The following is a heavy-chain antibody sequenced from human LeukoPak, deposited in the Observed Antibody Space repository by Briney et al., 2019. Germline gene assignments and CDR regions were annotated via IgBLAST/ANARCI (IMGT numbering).Heavy chain of an antibody. J-gene: IGHJ6*03. D-gene: IGHD2-2*01. Sequence: GGSLRLSCLASGFTFSSYSVNWVRQAPGKGLEWLSYISKSSTSIYYADSMKGRLTISRDNAKNSLFLQMNSLRVEDTAVYYCAKGWGPASHPFTDYYYMDVWGKGTTVTVSS. CDR1: GFTFSSYS. CDR3: AKGWGPASHPFTDYYYMDV. V-gene: IGHV3-48*04. CDR2: ISKSSTSI.